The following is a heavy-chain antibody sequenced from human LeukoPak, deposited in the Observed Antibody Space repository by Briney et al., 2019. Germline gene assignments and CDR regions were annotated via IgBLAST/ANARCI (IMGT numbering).Heavy chain of an antibody. CDR1: GFTFSDHA. CDR3: ARVDYLLYYGMDV. CDR2: TSAGGDIT. D-gene: IGHD2/OR15-2a*01. Sequence: GGSLRLSCAASGFTFSDHAMTWVRQTLAKGLESVSSTSAGGDITHYAESVKGRFTISRDNSKSTLYLQMNSLRAEDTAVYYCARVDYLLYYGMDVWGQGTTVTVSS. V-gene: IGHV3-23*01. J-gene: IGHJ6*02.